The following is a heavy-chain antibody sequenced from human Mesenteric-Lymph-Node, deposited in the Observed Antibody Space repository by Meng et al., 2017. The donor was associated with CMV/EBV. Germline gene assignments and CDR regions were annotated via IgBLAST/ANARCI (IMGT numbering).Heavy chain of an antibody. CDR1: GGSVSSGSYY. CDR3: ARDSLGYCSSTSCWYNWFDP. V-gene: IGHV4-61*01. J-gene: IGHJ5*02. CDR2: IYYSGNT. Sequence: SETLSLTCTVSGGSVSSGSYYWSWIRQPPGKGLEWIGYIYYSGNTNYNPSLKSRVTISVDTSKNQFSLKLSSVTAADTAVYYCARDSLGYCSSTSCWYNWFDPWGQGTLVTVSS. D-gene: IGHD2-2*01.